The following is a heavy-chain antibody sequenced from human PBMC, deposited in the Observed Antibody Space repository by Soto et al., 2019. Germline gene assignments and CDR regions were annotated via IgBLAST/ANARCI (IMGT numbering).Heavy chain of an antibody. V-gene: IGHV3-73*01. CDR1: GLTFSDSA. J-gene: IGHJ4*02. D-gene: IGHD2-21*01. CDR3: VRHVGETYFDY. CDR2: IRSKANDYAT. Sequence: EVQLVESGGGLVQPGRSLELSCAASGLTFSDSAIQWVRQASGKGLEWVGRIRSKANDYATAYAASVKGRFTISRDDSKNTAYLQMNSLKTEDTAVYYCVRHVGETYFDYWGQGTLVTVSS.